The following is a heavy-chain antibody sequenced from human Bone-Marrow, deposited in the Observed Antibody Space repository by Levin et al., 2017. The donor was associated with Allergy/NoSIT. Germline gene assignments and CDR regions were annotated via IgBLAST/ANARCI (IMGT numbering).Heavy chain of an antibody. CDR1: GGSIRDTSYY. Sequence: SETLSLTCTVSGGSIRDTSYYWGWIRQPPGQGLEWIASVYDRGNTYYSPSLQSRLTISVDTSKNQFFLRVTSVTAADTAMYFCARHSRTINGVENNYYFDYWGQGTLVTVSS. V-gene: IGHV4-39*01. CDR3: ARHSRTINGVENNYYFDY. J-gene: IGHJ4*02. CDR2: VYDRGNT. D-gene: IGHD3-3*01.